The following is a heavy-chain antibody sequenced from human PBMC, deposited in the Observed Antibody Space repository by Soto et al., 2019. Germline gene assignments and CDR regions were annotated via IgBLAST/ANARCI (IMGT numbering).Heavy chain of an antibody. CDR2: IWFDGSDK. V-gene: IGHV3-33*01. CDR1: GFTLSSYG. CDR3: ARLYCSASSCYSVGAFDI. D-gene: IGHD2-15*01. Sequence: LRLSCAASGFTLSSYGMHWVRQAPGKGLEWVALIWFDGSDKYYTESVKGRFTISRDNSKSTLYLQMNSLRAEDTAVYYCARLYCSASSCYSVGAFDIRGQGTMVTVSS. J-gene: IGHJ3*02.